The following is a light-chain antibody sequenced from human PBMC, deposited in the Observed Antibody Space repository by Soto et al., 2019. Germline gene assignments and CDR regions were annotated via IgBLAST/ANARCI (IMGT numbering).Light chain of an antibody. J-gene: IGKJ1*01. CDR1: QSVSSN. CDR3: QQYNNWGT. CDR2: GAS. Sequence: EIVMTQSLATLSVSPGERATLSCRASQSVSSNLAWYQQKPGQAPRLLIYGASTRATGIPARFSGSGSGTEFTLTISSLQSEDFAVYYCQQYNNWGTFGQGTKVDIK. V-gene: IGKV3-15*01.